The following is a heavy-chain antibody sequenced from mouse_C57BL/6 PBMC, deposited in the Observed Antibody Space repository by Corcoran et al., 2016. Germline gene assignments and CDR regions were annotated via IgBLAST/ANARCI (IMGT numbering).Heavy chain of an antibody. CDR2: INTYSGVP. Sequence: QIQLVQSGPELKKPGETVKISCKASGYTFTTYGMSWVKQAPGKGLKWMGWINTYSGVPTYADDFKGRFAFSLETSDSTAYLQINHRKNEDTATYFCARSPSNYVDGYAYWGQGTLVTVSA. V-gene: IGHV9-3*01. D-gene: IGHD2-5*01. CDR1: GYTFTTYG. J-gene: IGHJ3*01. CDR3: ARSPSNYVDGYAY.